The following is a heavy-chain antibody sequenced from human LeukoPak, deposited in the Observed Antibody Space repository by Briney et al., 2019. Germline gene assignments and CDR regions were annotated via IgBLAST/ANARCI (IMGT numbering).Heavy chain of an antibody. V-gene: IGHV3-66*01. D-gene: IGHD3-10*01. J-gene: IGHJ4*02. CDR1: GFTVSSNY. CDR2: IYSGGST. Sequence: GGSLRLSCAASGFTVSSNYMSWVRQAPGKGLEWVSVIYSGGSTYYADSVKGRFTISRDNSKNTLYLQMNSLRAEDTAVYYCARVGSWFGELSGDYWGQGTLVTVSS. CDR3: ARVGSWFGELSGDY.